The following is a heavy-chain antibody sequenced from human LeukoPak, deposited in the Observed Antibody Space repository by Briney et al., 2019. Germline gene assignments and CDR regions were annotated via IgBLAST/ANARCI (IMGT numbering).Heavy chain of an antibody. V-gene: IGHV3-30*01. D-gene: IGHD1-26*01. CDR2: ISYDGSNK. CDR3: ARGPGPIAGAKNPFDI. J-gene: IGHJ3*02. CDR1: GFTFSAYA. Sequence: GGSLRLSCAASGFTFSAYAMHWVRQAPGKGLEWVAVISYDGSNKYYADSVKGRFTISRDKSKDTLYLQMKSLRPEDTAVYYCARGPGPIAGAKNPFDIWGQGTMVTVSS.